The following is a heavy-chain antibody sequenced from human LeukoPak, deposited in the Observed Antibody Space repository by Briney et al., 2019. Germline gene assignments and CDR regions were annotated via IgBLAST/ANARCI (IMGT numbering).Heavy chain of an antibody. CDR1: GFTVTTNY. CDR2: IHSDGRT. J-gene: IGHJ4*02. Sequence: PGGSLRLSCAASGFTVTTNYMTWVRQAPGKGLEWVSGIHSDGRTYYADSVKGRFTISRDSPKNTLSLQMNSLRAEDTAVYYCATTGGYWTGIFDRWGQGTLVTVSS. CDR3: ATTGGYWTGIFDR. D-gene: IGHD2-8*02. V-gene: IGHV3-53*01.